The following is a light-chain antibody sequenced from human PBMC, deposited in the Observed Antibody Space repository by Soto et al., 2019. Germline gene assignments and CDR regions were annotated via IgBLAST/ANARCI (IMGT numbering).Light chain of an antibody. CDR3: QHFGSSQIT. CDR2: GTS. V-gene: IGKV3-20*01. Sequence: EIVLTQSPGTLSLSRGERATLSCRASQTVGSAYLAWYQHKAGQAPRLLIYGTSSRATGIPERFSGSGSGTDFTLTISRLEPEDFAVYYCQHFGSSQITFGLGTRLENK. J-gene: IGKJ5*01. CDR1: QTVGSAY.